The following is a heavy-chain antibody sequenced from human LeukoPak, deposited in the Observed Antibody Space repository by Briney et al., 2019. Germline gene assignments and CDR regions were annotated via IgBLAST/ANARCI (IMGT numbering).Heavy chain of an antibody. CDR2: IYYSGST. CDR1: GGSISSSSYY. J-gene: IGHJ4*02. V-gene: IGHV4-39*07. CDR3: ARDPIGNYYDSSGYHALFDY. Sequence: SETLSLTCTVPGGSISSSSYYWGWIRQPPGKGLEWIGSIYYSGSTYYNPSLKSRVTISVDTSKNQFSLKLSSVTAADTAVYYCARDPIGNYYDSSGYHALFDYWGQGTLVTVSS. D-gene: IGHD3-22*01.